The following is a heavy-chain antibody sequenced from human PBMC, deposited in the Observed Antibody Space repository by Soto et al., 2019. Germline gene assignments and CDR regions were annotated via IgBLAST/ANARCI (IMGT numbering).Heavy chain of an antibody. J-gene: IGHJ4*02. CDR1: GGSISSSSYY. V-gene: IGHV4-39*01. CDR2: IYYSGST. Sequence: PSETLSLTCTVSGGSISSSSYYWGWIRQPPGKGLEWIGSIYYSGSTYYNPSLKSRVTISVDTSKNQFSLKLSSVTAADTAVYYCARVGLRYFDWLPIDYWGQGTLVTVSS. D-gene: IGHD3-9*01. CDR3: ARVGLRYFDWLPIDY.